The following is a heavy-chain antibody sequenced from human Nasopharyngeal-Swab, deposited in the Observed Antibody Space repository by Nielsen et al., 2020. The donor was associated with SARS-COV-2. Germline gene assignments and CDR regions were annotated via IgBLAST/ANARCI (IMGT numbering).Heavy chain of an antibody. J-gene: IGHJ4*02. D-gene: IGHD3-22*01. V-gene: IGHV4-61*02. Sequence: SETLSFTCTVSGGSISSGSYYWSWIRQPAGKGLEWIGRIYTSGSTNYNPSLKSRVTISVDTSKNQFSLKLSSVTAADTAVYYCARDHAMIIDYWGQGTLVTVSS. CDR2: IYTSGST. CDR3: ARDHAMIIDY. CDR1: GGSISSGSYY.